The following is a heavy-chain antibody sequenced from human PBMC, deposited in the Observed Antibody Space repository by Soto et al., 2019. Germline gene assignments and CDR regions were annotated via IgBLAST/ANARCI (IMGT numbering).Heavy chain of an antibody. Sequence: QVQLVQSGAEVKKPGSSVKVSCKASGGTFSSYAISWVRQAPGQGLEWMGGIIPIFGTANYAQKFQGRVTITADESTITAYMELSSLRSEDTAVYYCASTYYDFWSGYYRLFDYWGQGTLVTVSS. D-gene: IGHD3-3*01. V-gene: IGHV1-69*01. CDR2: IIPIFGTA. CDR3: ASTYYDFWSGYYRLFDY. J-gene: IGHJ4*02. CDR1: GGTFSSYA.